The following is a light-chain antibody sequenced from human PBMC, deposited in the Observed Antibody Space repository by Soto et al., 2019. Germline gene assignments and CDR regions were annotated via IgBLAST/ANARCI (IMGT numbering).Light chain of an antibody. V-gene: IGKV3-15*01. CDR3: QQYNNWYT. J-gene: IGKJ2*01. CDR2: GES. Sequence: EIVMTQSPDTLSVSPGERATLACRASQSVTSNLAWYQQKPGQAPRLLMYGESTRATGIPARFSGSGSGTEFTLTISSLQSEVFSIYYCQQYNNWYTFGQGTKLEIK. CDR1: QSVTSN.